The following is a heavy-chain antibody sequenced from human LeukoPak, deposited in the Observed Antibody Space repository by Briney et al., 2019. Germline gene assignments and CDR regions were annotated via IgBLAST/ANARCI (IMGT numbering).Heavy chain of an antibody. J-gene: IGHJ4*02. CDR3: ARALRGYSGYDLFNFDY. CDR1: GGSISSYY. Sequence: PSETLSLTCTVSGGSISSYYWSWIRQPPGKGLEWIGYIYYSGSTNYNPSLKSRVTISVDTSKNQFSLKLSSVTAADTAVYYCARALRGYSGYDLFNFDYSGQGTLVTVSS. D-gene: IGHD5-12*01. V-gene: IGHV4-59*01. CDR2: IYYSGST.